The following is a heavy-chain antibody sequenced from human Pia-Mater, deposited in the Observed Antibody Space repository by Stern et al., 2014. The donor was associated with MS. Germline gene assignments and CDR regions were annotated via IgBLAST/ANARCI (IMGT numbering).Heavy chain of an antibody. D-gene: IGHD1-7*01. CDR3: TRGPRT. J-gene: IGHJ4*02. CDR1: GYTFTRYD. CDR2: MNPDSGDT. Sequence: QVQLVHSGAEVEKPGASVKVSCRASGYTFTRYDIHWVRRASGQGLEWMGWMNPDSGDTGIAQKFQARVTMTRDTSTSTAYLELHSLKSEDTAVYYCTRGPRTWGRGTLVTVSS. V-gene: IGHV1-8*01.